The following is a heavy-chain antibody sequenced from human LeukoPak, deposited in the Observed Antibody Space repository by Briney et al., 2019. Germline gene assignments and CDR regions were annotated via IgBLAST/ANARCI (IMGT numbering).Heavy chain of an antibody. CDR1: GFTFSSYS. CDR2: ISSSSYI. J-gene: IGHJ3*02. V-gene: IGHV3-21*01. CDR3: ARDYPPQTSDAFDI. Sequence: GGSLRLSCAASGFTFSSYSMNWVRQAPGKGLEWVSSISSSSYIYYADSVKGRFTISRDNAKNPLYLQMNSLRAEDTAVYYCARDYPPQTSDAFDIWGQGTMVTVSS.